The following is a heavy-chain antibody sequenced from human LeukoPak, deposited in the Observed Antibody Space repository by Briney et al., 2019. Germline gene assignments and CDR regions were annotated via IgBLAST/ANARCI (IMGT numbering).Heavy chain of an antibody. CDR2: IYYSGST. CDR3: ARLSGSGRLYWFDP. J-gene: IGHJ5*02. V-gene: IGHV4-39*01. D-gene: IGHD3-10*01. Sequence: PSETLSLTCTVSGGSISSSSYYWGWIRQPPGKGLEWIGSIYYSGSTYYNPSLKSRVTISVDTSKNQFSLKLSSVTAADTAVYYCARLSGSGRLYWFDPWGQGTLVTVSS. CDR1: GGSISSSSYY.